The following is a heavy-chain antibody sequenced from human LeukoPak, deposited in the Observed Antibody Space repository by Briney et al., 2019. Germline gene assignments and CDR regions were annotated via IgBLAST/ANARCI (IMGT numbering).Heavy chain of an antibody. Sequence: GGSLKLSCAVSGFTFSNFAMSWVRQAPGKGLEWVSAISGSGVSAYYRDSVKGRLTISRDNSKNTLLLQMNSLTAEDTAVYYCVKSRQDTAMINYYFDYWGQGTLVTVSS. CDR2: ISGSGVSA. V-gene: IGHV3-23*01. J-gene: IGHJ4*02. D-gene: IGHD5-18*01. CDR1: GFTFSNFA. CDR3: VKSRQDTAMINYYFDY.